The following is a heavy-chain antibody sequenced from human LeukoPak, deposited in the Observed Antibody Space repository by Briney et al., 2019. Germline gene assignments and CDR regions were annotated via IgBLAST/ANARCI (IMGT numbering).Heavy chain of an antibody. CDR3: ARAAGSYYGMDV. CDR2: IYYSGST. V-gene: IGHV4-59*01. CDR1: GGSISSYY. Sequence: SETLSLTCTVSGGSISSYYWSWIRQPPGNGLEWIGYIYYSGSTNYNPSLKSRVTISVDTSKNQFSLKLSSVTAADTAVYYCARAAGSYYGMDVWGQGTTVTVSS. J-gene: IGHJ6*02.